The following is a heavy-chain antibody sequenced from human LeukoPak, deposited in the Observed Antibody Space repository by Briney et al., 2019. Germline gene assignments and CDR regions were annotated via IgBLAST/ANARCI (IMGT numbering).Heavy chain of an antibody. D-gene: IGHD3-22*01. CDR1: GYTFTTYG. Sequence: ASVKVSCKGSGYTFTTYGISWVRQAPGQGLEWMGWITTYNGKTHYAQKFQGRVTMTAGTSTRTVSMELRSLRSDDTAVYYCARDAGGSGYDVLDYWGQGTLVTVSS. V-gene: IGHV1-18*04. CDR3: ARDAGGSGYDVLDY. J-gene: IGHJ4*02. CDR2: ITTYNGKT.